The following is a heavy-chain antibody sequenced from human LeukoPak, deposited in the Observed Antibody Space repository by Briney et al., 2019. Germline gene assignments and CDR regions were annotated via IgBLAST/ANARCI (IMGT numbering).Heavy chain of an antibody. Sequence: SETLSLTCTVSGGSINSGAYYWSWIRQPAGKGLEWIGRMYTSGSTNYNPSLKSRVTISVDTSKSQFSLKLSSVTAADTAVYYCARVLSGYQTYYYYFYYMDVWGKGTTVTVSS. CDR2: MYTSGST. CDR3: ARVLSGYQTYYYYFYYMDV. CDR1: GGSINSGAYY. D-gene: IGHD3-3*01. J-gene: IGHJ6*03. V-gene: IGHV4-61*02.